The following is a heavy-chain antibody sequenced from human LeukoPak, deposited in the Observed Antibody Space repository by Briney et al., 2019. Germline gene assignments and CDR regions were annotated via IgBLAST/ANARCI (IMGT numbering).Heavy chain of an antibody. D-gene: IGHD5-24*01. CDR1: GFPFSSYT. CDR3: ARVGYIDEGIDY. V-gene: IGHV3-21*06. Sequence: PGGSLRLSCTVSGFPFSSYTMNWVRQAPGRGLEWVSSISSTSSYINYIDSVKGRFTISRDNAKNSLYLQMNSLRAEDTAIYYCARVGYIDEGIDYWGQGTLVTVSS. J-gene: IGHJ4*02. CDR2: ISSTSSYI.